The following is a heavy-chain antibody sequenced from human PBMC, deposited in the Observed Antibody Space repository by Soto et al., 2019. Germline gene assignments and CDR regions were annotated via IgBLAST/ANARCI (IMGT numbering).Heavy chain of an antibody. V-gene: IGHV4-59*01. Sequence: SETLSLTCTVSGGSISSYYWSWIRQPPGKGLEWIGYIYYSGSTNYNPSLKSRVTISVDTYKNQFSLKLSSVTAAETAVYYCARERSSCSNWFDPWGQGTLVTVSS. CDR2: IYYSGST. CDR3: ARERSSCSNWFDP. D-gene: IGHD6-13*01. CDR1: GGSISSYY. J-gene: IGHJ5*02.